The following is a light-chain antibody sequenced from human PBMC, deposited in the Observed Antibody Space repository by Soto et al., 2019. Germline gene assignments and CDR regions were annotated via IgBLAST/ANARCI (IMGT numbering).Light chain of an antibody. CDR1: QSVSSNY. CDR3: QQYGSFSWT. J-gene: IGKJ1*01. V-gene: IGKV3-20*01. CDR2: GAS. Sequence: IVLTQSPGTLSLSPGERATLSCRASQSVSSNYLAWYQQKPGQAPRLLIHGASTRATGVPDRFSGSGSGPDFTLTISRLEPEDFAVYHCQQYGSFSWTFGQGTKVEIK.